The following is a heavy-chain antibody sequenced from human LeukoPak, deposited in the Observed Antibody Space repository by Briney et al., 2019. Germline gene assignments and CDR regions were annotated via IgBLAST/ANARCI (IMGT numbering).Heavy chain of an antibody. V-gene: IGHV3-9*01. CDR1: GFTFDDYV. J-gene: IGHJ2*01. CDR3: AKDSGSYSYWYLDL. CDR2: ISWNSGQI. D-gene: IGHD1-26*01. Sequence: GGSLRLSCAASGFTFDDYVMHWDRQAPGKGLEWVSGISWNSGQIGYADSVKGRFTISRDNAKNSLYLQMNSLGIEDTALYYCAKDSGSYSYWYLDLWGRGTLVTVSS.